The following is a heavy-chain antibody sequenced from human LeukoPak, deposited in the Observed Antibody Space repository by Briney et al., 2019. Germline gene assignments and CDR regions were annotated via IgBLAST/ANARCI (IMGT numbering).Heavy chain of an antibody. CDR3: TYDTSGYNYYFDH. CDR2: IRSRANGGTS. CDR1: GFTFNNAW. Sequence: GGALRLSCATSGFTFNNAWMSWVRQAPGKGLECIGFIRSRANGGTSEFVASVKGRFTFSRDDSQSIAYLQMNSLKTEDTAIYFCTYDTSGYNYYFDHWGQGTLVTVSS. V-gene: IGHV3-49*04. J-gene: IGHJ4*02. D-gene: IGHD3-22*01.